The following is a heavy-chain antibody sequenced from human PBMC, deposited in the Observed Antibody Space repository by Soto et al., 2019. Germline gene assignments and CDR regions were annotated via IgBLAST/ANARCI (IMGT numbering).Heavy chain of an antibody. D-gene: IGHD3-3*01. Sequence: GGSLRLSCAASGFTFSSYSMNWVRQAPGKGLEWVSYISSSSSTIYYADSVKGRFTISRDNAKNSLYLKMNSLRDEDTAVYYCARDPIRYDFDPYGMDVWGQGTTVTVSS. CDR2: ISSSSSTI. CDR1: GFTFSSYS. J-gene: IGHJ6*02. V-gene: IGHV3-48*02. CDR3: ARDPIRYDFDPYGMDV.